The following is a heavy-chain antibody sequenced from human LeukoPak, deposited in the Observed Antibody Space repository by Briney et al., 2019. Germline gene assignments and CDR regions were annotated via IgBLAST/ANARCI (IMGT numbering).Heavy chain of an antibody. CDR2: IIPILGIA. J-gene: IGHJ4*02. D-gene: IGHD4-17*01. CDR3: ARSYYGDCDY. CDR1: GGTFSSYA. Sequence: SVKVSRKASGGTFSSYAISWVRQAPGQGLEWMGRIIPILGIANYAQKFQGRVTITADKSTSTAYMELSSLRSEDTAVYYCARSYYGDCDYWGQGTLVTVSS. V-gene: IGHV1-69*04.